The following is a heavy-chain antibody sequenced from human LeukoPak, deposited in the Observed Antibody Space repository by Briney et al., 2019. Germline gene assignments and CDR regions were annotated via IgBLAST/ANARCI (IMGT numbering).Heavy chain of an antibody. CDR2: ISSSSSTI. CDR1: GFTFSSYS. CDR3: ARDGPDYDFWSGYLRSHYYYYMDV. J-gene: IGHJ6*03. V-gene: IGHV3-48*01. Sequence: GGSLRLSCAASGFTFSSYSMNWVRQAPGKGLEWVSYISSSSSTIYYADSVKGRFTISRDNSKNTLYLQMNSLRAEDTAVYYCARDGPDYDFWSGYLRSHYYYYMDVWGKGTTVTVSS. D-gene: IGHD3-3*01.